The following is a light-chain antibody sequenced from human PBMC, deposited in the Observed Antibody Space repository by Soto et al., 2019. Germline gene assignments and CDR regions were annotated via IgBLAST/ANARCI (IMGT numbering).Light chain of an antibody. CDR3: QQYASSPYT. CDR1: HTISSRY. V-gene: IGKV3-20*01. CDR2: AIS. J-gene: IGKJ2*01. Sequence: ENVLTQYPGTLSLSPGQRATLSCRASHTISSRYVAWYQQKPGQAPRLLIYAISDRATGVPDRFSGSGSGTDFTLTSTTLEPEDSAVYFCQQYASSPYTFGQGTKLDIK.